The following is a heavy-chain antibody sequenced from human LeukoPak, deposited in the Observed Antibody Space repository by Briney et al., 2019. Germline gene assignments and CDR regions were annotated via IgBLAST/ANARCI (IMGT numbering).Heavy chain of an antibody. CDR2: IYSGGST. D-gene: IGHD3-9*01. V-gene: IGHV3-66*01. CDR3: ARNALYYDILTGYYPDYYMDV. CDR1: GFTVSSNY. Sequence: PGGSLRLSCAASGFTVSSNYMSWVRQAPGKGLEWVSVIYSGGSTYYADSVKGRFTISRDNSKNTLYLQMNSLRAEDTAVYYCARNALYYDILTGYYPDYYMDVWGKGTTVTISS. J-gene: IGHJ6*03.